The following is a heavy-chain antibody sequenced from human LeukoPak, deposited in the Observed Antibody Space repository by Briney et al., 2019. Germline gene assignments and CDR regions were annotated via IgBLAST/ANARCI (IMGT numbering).Heavy chain of an antibody. Sequence: GGSLRLSCAVSGFTFSNAWMSWVRQAPGKGLEWVGRIKSKTDGGTTDYAAPVKGRFTISRDDSKNTLYVQMNSLTTEDTAVYYCTSMYYDFWSGYHLPDYWGQGTLITVSS. CDR1: GFTFSNAW. CDR2: IKSKTDGGTT. V-gene: IGHV3-15*01. J-gene: IGHJ4*02. D-gene: IGHD3-3*01. CDR3: TSMYYDFWSGYHLPDY.